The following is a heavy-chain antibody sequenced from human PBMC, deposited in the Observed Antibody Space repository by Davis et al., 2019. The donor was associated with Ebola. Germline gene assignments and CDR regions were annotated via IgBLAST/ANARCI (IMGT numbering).Heavy chain of an antibody. V-gene: IGHV1-2*04. J-gene: IGHJ6*02. CDR3: ARHKPYSSPAYYYHYGMDV. Sequence: ASVKVSCKASGYTFTGYYMHWVRQAPGQGLEWMGWINPNSGGTNYAQKFQGWVTMTRDTSISTAYMELSRLRSDDTAVYYCARHKPYSSPAYYYHYGMDVWGQGTTVTVSS. D-gene: IGHD6-13*01. CDR1: GYTFTGYY. CDR2: INPNSGGT.